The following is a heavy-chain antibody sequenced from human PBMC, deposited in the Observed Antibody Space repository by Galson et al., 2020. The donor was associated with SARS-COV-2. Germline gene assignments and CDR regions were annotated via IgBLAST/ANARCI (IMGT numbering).Heavy chain of an antibody. Sequence: ASVKVSCKASGYTFTKYEINWVRQAPGQGLEWMGWMNPNSGNTGYAQKFQGRVTMTRTTSISTAYMELNSLTSEDTAVYYCARSYDDFATWFDPWGQGTLVTVSS. J-gene: IGHJ5*02. V-gene: IGHV1-8*01. CDR1: GYTFTKYE. CDR3: ARSYDDFATWFDP. CDR2: MNPNSGNT. D-gene: IGHD4-17*01.